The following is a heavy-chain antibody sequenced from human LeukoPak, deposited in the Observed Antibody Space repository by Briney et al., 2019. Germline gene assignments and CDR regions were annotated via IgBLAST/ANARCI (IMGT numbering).Heavy chain of an antibody. CDR2: ISYDGSKT. J-gene: IGHJ6*02. V-gene: IGHV3-30*18. Sequence: GGSLRLSCAAFGSSFSTYGIHWVRQAPGKGLEWVGVISYDGSKTWYADSVRGRFTISRDNPRNTLYLQMNSLRAEDTAVYYCAKDMFRGITIFGVVTRGWYYGMDVWGQGTTVTVSS. D-gene: IGHD3-3*01. CDR1: GSSFSTYG. CDR3: AKDMFRGITIFGVVTRGWYYGMDV.